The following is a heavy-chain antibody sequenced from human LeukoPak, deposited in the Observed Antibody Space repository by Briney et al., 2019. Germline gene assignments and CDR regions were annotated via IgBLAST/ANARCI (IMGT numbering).Heavy chain of an antibody. V-gene: IGHV4-59*01. CDR1: GGSISSYY. CDR3: ARATISFAPYYYYYYMDV. J-gene: IGHJ6*03. Sequence: PSETLCLTCTVSGGSISSYYWSWIRQPPAKGLEWIGYIYYSGSTNYNPSLKSRVTISVDTSKNQFSLKLSSVTAADTAVYYCARATISFAPYYYYYYMDVWGKGTTVTVSS. CDR2: IYYSGST. D-gene: IGHD5-12*01.